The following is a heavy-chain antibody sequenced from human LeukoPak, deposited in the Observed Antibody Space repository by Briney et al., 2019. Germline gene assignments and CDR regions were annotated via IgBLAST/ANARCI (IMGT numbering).Heavy chain of an antibody. V-gene: IGHV1-2*02. Sequence: GASVKVSCKASGYTFTGYYLHWVRQAPGQGLEWVGWINPNSGGTNYAQKFQGRVTMTRDTSISTAHMELTRLRSDDTAVYYCARVGGAARHPFDYWGQGTLVTVSS. D-gene: IGHD6-13*01. CDR3: ARVGGAARHPFDY. J-gene: IGHJ4*02. CDR2: INPNSGGT. CDR1: GYTFTGYY.